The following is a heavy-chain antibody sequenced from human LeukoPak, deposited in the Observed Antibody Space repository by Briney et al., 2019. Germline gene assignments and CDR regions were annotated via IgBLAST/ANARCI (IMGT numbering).Heavy chain of an antibody. CDR1: GGSFSGYY. CDR2: INHSGST. Sequence: SETLSLTCAVYGGSFSGYYWSWIRQPPGKGLEWSGEINHSGSTNYNPSLKSRVTISVDTSKNQFSLKLSSVTAADTAVYYCARGEIEYSSSSFDYWGQGTLVTVSS. V-gene: IGHV4-34*01. J-gene: IGHJ4*02. D-gene: IGHD6-6*01. CDR3: ARGEIEYSSSSFDY.